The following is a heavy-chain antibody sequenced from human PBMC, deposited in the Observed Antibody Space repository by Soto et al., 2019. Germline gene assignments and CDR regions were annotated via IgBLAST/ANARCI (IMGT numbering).Heavy chain of an antibody. CDR1: GLSISSPDHY. D-gene: IGHD6-6*01. J-gene: IGHJ6*02. Sequence: PSETRSLTCTVSGLSISSPDHYWGWISQPPGKGLEWLGSIYYAGSTFHNPSLKRRATISVDTSNNQLSLQLNSVTPEDTAVYYCVRQPLATLALYGMDVWGQGNMVTVSS. CDR2: IYYAGST. V-gene: IGHV4-39*01. CDR3: VRQPLATLALYGMDV.